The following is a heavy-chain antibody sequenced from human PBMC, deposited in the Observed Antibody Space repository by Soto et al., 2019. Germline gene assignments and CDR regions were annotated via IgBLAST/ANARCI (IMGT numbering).Heavy chain of an antibody. CDR3: ARDLSSRYFDWLEGAYYYGMDV. J-gene: IGHJ6*02. CDR2: ISAYNGNT. V-gene: IGHV1-18*04. D-gene: IGHD3-9*01. CDR1: GYTVTSYG. Sequence: ASVKVSGKASGYTVTSYGISWVRQAPGQGLEWMGWISAYNGNTNYAQKLQGRVTMTTDTSTSTAYMELRSLRSDDTAVYYCARDLSSRYFDWLEGAYYYGMDVRGQGPTLTVSS.